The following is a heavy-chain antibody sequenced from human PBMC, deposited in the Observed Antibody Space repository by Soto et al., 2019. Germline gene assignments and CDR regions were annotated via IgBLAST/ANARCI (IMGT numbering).Heavy chain of an antibody. CDR2: ISYDGSNK. CDR3: SSWNPGY. Sequence: QVQLVESGGGVVQPGRSLRLSCAASGFTFSSYGMHWVRQAPGKGLEWVAVISYDGSNKYYADSVKGRFTISRDNSKNTLYLQMNSLRAEDTAVYYCSSWNPGYWGQGILVTVSS. J-gene: IGHJ4*02. CDR1: GFTFSSYG. V-gene: IGHV3-30*03. D-gene: IGHD1-1*01.